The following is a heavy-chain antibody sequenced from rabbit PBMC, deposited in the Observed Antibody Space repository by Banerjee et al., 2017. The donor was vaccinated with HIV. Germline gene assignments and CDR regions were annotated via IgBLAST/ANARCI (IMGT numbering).Heavy chain of an antibody. CDR2: INTSTGNT. D-gene: IGHD4-1*01. Sequence: QEQLEESGGDLVKPEGSLTITCTASGFSFSNNYVMCWVRQAPGKGLEWIACINTSTGNTVYANWAKGRFTISKTSSTTVTLHMTSLTAADTATYFCARDRGDWGYYFTLWGQGTLVTVS. J-gene: IGHJ4*01. CDR1: GFSFSNNYV. V-gene: IGHV1S45*01. CDR3: ARDRGDWGYYFTL.